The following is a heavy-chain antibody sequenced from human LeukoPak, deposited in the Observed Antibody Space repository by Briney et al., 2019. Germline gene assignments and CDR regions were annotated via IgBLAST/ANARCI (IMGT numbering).Heavy chain of an antibody. J-gene: IGHJ4*02. Sequence: ASVKVSCKASGYTFTSYDINWVRRATGQGLEWMGWMNPNSGNTDYAQKFQGRVTITRNTSISTAYMELSSLRSEDTAVYYCARGNVLLWFGELSHFDYWGQGTLVTVSS. CDR1: GYTFTSYD. CDR3: ARGNVLLWFGELSHFDY. V-gene: IGHV1-8*03. D-gene: IGHD3-10*01. CDR2: MNPNSGNT.